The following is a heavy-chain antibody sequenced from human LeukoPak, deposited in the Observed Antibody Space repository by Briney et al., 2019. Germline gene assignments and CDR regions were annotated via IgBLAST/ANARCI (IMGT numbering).Heavy chain of an antibody. J-gene: IGHJ4*02. CDR1: GSTFSSYG. CDR2: IRYDGSSK. Sequence: GGSLRLSCAASGSTFSSYGMHWVRQAPDKGLEWVAFIRYDGSSKYSADSVKGRFTISRDNSKNTLSLQMNSLRAEDTAVYYCAKDRAAWSGYSYPYFDYWGQGTLVTVSS. D-gene: IGHD3-3*01. V-gene: IGHV3-30*02. CDR3: AKDRAAWSGYSYPYFDY.